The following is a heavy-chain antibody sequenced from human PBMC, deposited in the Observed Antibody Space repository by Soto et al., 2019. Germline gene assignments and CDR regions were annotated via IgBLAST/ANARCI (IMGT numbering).Heavy chain of an antibody. V-gene: IGHV1-18*01. CDR1: GYTFTSYG. CDR2: ISAYNGNT. D-gene: IGHD2-21*02. Sequence: ASVKVSCKASGYTFTSYGISWVRQAPGQGLEWMGWISAYNGNTNYAQKLQGRVTMTTDTSTSTAYMELRSLRSDDTAVYYCARDVRGGDNYYYGMDVWGKGTTVTVSS. CDR3: ARDVRGGDNYYYGMDV. J-gene: IGHJ6*04.